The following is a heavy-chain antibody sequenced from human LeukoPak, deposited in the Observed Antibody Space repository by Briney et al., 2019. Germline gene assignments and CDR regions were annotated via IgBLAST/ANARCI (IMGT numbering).Heavy chain of an antibody. CDR1: GYSLTELS. CDR3: TGGTFYRLLDY. V-gene: IGHV1-24*01. CDR2: FDPGNGET. Sequence: ASVKVSCKVSGYSLTELSMHWVRQAPGKGLEWMGGFDPGNGETIFTKNFQGRVTMTDDTSTDTAYMELSSLRSEDTAVYYCTGGTFYRLLDYWGQGTLVTLSS. D-gene: IGHD2/OR15-2a*01. J-gene: IGHJ4*02.